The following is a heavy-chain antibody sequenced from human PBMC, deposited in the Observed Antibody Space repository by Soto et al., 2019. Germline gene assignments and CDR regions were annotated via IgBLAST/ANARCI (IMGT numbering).Heavy chain of an antibody. CDR3: ARGSGNYYYYGLDV. V-gene: IGHV4-61*01. D-gene: IGHD1-26*01. J-gene: IGHJ6*02. CDR2: MYDSGST. CDR1: GGSISSSSY. Sequence: SETLSLTCAVSGGSISSSSYWSWIRQPPGKGLEWIGYMYDSGSTNYNPSLRSRVTISVDTSKKQFSLKLSSVTAADTAVYYCARGSGNYYYYGLDVWGQGTTVTVSS.